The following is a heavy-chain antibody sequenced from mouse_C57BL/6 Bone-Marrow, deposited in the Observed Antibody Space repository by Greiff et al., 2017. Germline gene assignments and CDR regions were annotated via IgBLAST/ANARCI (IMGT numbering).Heavy chain of an antibody. J-gene: IGHJ4*01. V-gene: IGHV3-1*01. CDR3: ARETWDGFMDY. CDR2: ISYSGST. D-gene: IGHD4-1*01. CDR1: GYSITSGYD. Sequence: DVKLQESGPGMVKPSQSLSLTCTVTGYSITSGYDWHWIRHFPGNKLEWMGYISYSGSTNYNPSLKSRISITHDTSKNHFFLKLNSVTTEDTATYYCARETWDGFMDYWGQGTSVTVSS.